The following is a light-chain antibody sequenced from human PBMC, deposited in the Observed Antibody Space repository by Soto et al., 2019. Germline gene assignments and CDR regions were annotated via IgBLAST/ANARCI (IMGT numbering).Light chain of an antibody. CDR2: GAS. J-gene: IGKJ1*01. V-gene: IGKV3-20*01. CDR1: QSVSSSY. CDR3: QQYGSSSWT. Sequence: EIVSTQSPGTLSLSPGERATLSCRTSQSVSSSYLAWYQQQPGQAPRLLIYGASSRATGIPDRFSGSGSGTDFTLTISRLEPEDFAVYYCQQYGSSSWTFGQGTKVE.